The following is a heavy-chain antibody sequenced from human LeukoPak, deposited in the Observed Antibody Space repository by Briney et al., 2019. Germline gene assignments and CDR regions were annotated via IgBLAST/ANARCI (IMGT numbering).Heavy chain of an antibody. CDR2: ISAYNGNT. CDR3: ARDHYDFWSGYYYYFDY. V-gene: IGHV1-18*01. J-gene: IGHJ4*02. CDR1: GYTFTSYG. Sequence: ASVKVSCKASGYTFTSYGSSWVRQAPGQGLEWMGWISAYNGNTNYAQKFQGRVTMTTDTSTSTAYMELRSLRSDDTAVYYCARDHYDFWSGYYYYFDYWGQGTLVTVSS. D-gene: IGHD3-3*01.